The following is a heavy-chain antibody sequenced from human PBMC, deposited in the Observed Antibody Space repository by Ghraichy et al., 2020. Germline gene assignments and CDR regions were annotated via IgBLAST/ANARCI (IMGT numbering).Heavy chain of an antibody. Sequence: GGSLRLSCAASGFTFSNAWMSWVRQAPGKGLEWVGRIKSKTDGGTTDYAAPVKGRFTISRDDSKNTLYLQMNSLKTEDTAVYYCTTDPIAVAGREAYYYYGMDVWGQGTTVTVSS. J-gene: IGHJ6*02. CDR3: TTDPIAVAGREAYYYYGMDV. CDR2: IKSKTDGGTT. V-gene: IGHV3-15*01. CDR1: GFTFSNAW. D-gene: IGHD6-19*01.